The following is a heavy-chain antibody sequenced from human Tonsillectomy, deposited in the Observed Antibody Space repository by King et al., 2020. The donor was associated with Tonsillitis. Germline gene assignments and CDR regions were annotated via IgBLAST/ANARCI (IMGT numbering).Heavy chain of an antibody. J-gene: IGHJ5*01. V-gene: IGHV5-51*01. CDR3: ARLVPDCSNSPCHTYVDS. Sequence: VQLVESGAEVKKPGESLKISCKGFGYSFSSNWIGWVRQMPGKGLESMGIIYPGDSDTRYSPSFQGQVTISADKSISTAYLQWRRLKASDTAMYYCARLVPDCSNSPCHTYVDSWGQGALVTVSS. CDR1: GYSFSSNW. D-gene: IGHD2-2*02. CDR2: IYPGDSDT.